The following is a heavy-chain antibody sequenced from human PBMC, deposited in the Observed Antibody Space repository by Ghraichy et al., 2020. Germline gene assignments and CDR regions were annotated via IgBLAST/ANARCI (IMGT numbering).Heavy chain of an antibody. CDR3: ARGVRIQLIDY. CDR2: IYSGGST. J-gene: IGHJ4*02. D-gene: IGHD5-18*01. V-gene: IGHV3-66*01. Sequence: GGSLRPSCPASGFTVSSNYMSWVRQAPGKGLEWVSVIYSGGSTYYADSVKGRFTISRDNSKNTLYLQMNSLRAEDTAVYYCARGVRIQLIDYWGQGTLVTVSS. CDR1: GFTVSSNY.